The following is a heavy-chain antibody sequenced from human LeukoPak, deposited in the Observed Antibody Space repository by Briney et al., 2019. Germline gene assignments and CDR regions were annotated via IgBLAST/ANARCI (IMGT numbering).Heavy chain of an antibody. D-gene: IGHD1-1*01. CDR1: GFTFSSYW. CDR2: INPDGSFT. CDR3: VRNLLAMEGY. V-gene: IGHV3-74*01. J-gene: IGHJ4*02. Sequence: GGSLRLSCAASGFTFSSYWMHWVRQVPGKGLVWVSRINPDGSFTTYADSVKGRFTISRDNAKNTVHLQKNSLRAEDTAVYYCVRNLLAMEGYWGQGTLVTVSS.